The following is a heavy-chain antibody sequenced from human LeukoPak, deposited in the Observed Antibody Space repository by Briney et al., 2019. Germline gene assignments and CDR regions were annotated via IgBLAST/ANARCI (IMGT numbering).Heavy chain of an antibody. CDR3: ASAFVDYYGSGSYEY. J-gene: IGHJ4*02. CDR2: FFYTGST. Sequence: SETLSLTCTVSDGSISSATYYWGWIRQPPNKGLNWIGSFFYTGSTYYSPSLKSRVTISVDTSKNQFSLRVSSVAAADTAVYYCASAFVDYYGSGSYEYWGQGTLVTVSS. V-gene: IGHV4-39*01. CDR1: DGSISSATYY. D-gene: IGHD3-10*01.